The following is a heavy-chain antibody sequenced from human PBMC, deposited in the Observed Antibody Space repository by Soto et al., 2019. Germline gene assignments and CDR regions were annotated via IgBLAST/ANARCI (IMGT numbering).Heavy chain of an antibody. D-gene: IGHD3-3*01. CDR3: VKDSTPFAAVPHGP. Sequence: GGSLRLSCAASGFTFSSYAMSWVRQAPGKGLEWVSAISGSGGSTYYAASVKGRFTISRDNSKNTLYLQMNSLRAEDTAVYYCVKDSTPFAAVPHGPWGQGTLVTVSS. J-gene: IGHJ5*02. V-gene: IGHV3-23*01. CDR1: GFTFSSYA. CDR2: ISGSGGST.